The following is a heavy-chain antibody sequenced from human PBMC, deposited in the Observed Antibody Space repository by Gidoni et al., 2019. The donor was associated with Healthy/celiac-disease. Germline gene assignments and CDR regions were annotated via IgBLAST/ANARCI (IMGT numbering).Heavy chain of an antibody. CDR3: ARSKSGGVWYQPIHSLNYYGMDV. CDR1: GFTFSDYY. J-gene: IGHJ6*02. V-gene: IGHV3-11*05. Sequence: QVQLVESGGGLVKPGGSLRRSCAASGFTFSDYYMSWIRQAPGKGLECVSYISSSSSYTNYADSVKGRFTISRDNAKNSLYLQMNSLRAEDTAVYYCARSKSGGVWYQPIHSLNYYGMDVWGQGTTVTVSS. CDR2: ISSSSSYT. D-gene: IGHD2-2*01.